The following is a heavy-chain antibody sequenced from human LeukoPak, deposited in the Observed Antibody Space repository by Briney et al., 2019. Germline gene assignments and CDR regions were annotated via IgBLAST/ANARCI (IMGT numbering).Heavy chain of an antibody. CDR3: ARVGARQILEY. J-gene: IGHJ4*02. CDR2: IKQDGGEK. D-gene: IGHD4-17*01. Sequence: GGSLRLSCAASEFTFSSYWMSWDRQAPGKGLEWVANIKQDGGEKYYLDSVKGRFTVSRDNAKNSLYLQMSSLRAEDTAVYYCARVGARQILEYWGQGTLVTVSS. CDR1: EFTFSSYW. V-gene: IGHV3-7*01.